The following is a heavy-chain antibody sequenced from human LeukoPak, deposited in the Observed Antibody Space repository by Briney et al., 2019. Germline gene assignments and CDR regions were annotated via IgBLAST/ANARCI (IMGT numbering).Heavy chain of an antibody. Sequence: RTGGSLRLSCVASGFTFSSYGMHWVRQAPGKGLEWVAFIRYDGSNKFYADSVKGRFTISRDNSKNTLSLQMNSLRAEDTAVYYCAREGPGSGSYDYWGQGTLVTVSS. CDR2: IRYDGSNK. D-gene: IGHD3-10*01. CDR1: GFTFSSYG. CDR3: AREGPGSGSYDY. J-gene: IGHJ4*02. V-gene: IGHV3-30*02.